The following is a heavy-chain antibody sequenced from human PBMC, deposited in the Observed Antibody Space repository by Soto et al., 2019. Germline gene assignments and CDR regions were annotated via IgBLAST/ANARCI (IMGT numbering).Heavy chain of an antibody. V-gene: IGHV4-4*02. Sequence: SETLSLTCAVSGGSISSSNWWSWVRQPPGKGLEWIGEIYHSGSTNYNPSLKSRVTISVDKSKNTLYLQLNTLRADDTAVYYCAKDKPGTTSFDYWGQGTLVTVSS. CDR3: AKDKPGTTSFDY. J-gene: IGHJ4*02. D-gene: IGHD1-1*01. CDR2: IYHSGST. CDR1: GGSISSSNW.